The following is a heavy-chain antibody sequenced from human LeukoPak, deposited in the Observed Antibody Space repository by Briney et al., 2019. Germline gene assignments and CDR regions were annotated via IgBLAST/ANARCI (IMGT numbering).Heavy chain of an antibody. J-gene: IGHJ5*02. Sequence: PSETLSLTCTVSGGSISSYYWSWIRQPPGKGLEWIGYIYYSGSTNYNPSLKSRVTISVYTSKNQFSLALSSVTAADTAVYYCARIYYQDSSGYSNWFHPWGQRTLVTVSS. CDR1: GGSISSYY. D-gene: IGHD3-22*01. CDR2: IYYSGST. CDR3: ARIYYQDSSGYSNWFHP. V-gene: IGHV4-59*01.